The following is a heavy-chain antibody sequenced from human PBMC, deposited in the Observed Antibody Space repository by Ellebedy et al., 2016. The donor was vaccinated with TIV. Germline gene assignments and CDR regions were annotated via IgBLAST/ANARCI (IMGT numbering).Heavy chain of an antibody. Sequence: ASVKVSCKASGYTFTAFYMHWVRQAPGQGLEWMGWINFNSGATKYIQNFQGRVTMTRDMSTSTAYMELSSLTSDDTAMYYCARQPQNGSYGLFPWGQGTLVTVSS. CDR3: ARQPQNGSYGLFP. CDR1: GYTFTAFY. V-gene: IGHV1-2*02. CDR2: INFNSGAT. D-gene: IGHD6-19*01. J-gene: IGHJ5*02.